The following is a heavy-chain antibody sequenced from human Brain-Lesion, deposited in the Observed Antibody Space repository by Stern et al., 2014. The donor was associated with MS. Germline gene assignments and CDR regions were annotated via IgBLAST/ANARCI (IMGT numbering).Heavy chain of an antibody. CDR3: AKWPHHIAVAGTRYFQH. Sequence: EVQLVESGGGLVQPGGSLRLSCAASGFSFSTYAMSWVRQTPGKGLQWASVFGGRGGPTYYADSVKGRFTISRDNSKNTLYLQMDSLRADDTAVYYCAKWPHHIAVAGTRYFQHWGQGTLVTVSS. D-gene: IGHD6-19*01. V-gene: IGHV3-23*04. J-gene: IGHJ1*01. CDR1: GFSFSTYA. CDR2: FGGRGGPT.